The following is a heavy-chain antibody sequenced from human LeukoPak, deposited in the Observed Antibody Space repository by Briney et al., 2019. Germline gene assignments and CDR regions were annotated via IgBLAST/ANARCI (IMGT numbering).Heavy chain of an antibody. D-gene: IGHD1-20*01. CDR1: GFTFSSYT. V-gene: IGHV3-21*01. CDR2: ISSSSSYI. J-gene: IGHJ4*02. CDR3: ARPLSGTTDFDY. Sequence: PGGSLRLSCAASGFTFSSYTMNWVRQAPGKGLEWVSLISSSSSYIFYADSVKGRFTISRDNAKKSLYLQMNSLRAEDTAGYYCARPLSGTTDFDYWGQGTLVTVSS.